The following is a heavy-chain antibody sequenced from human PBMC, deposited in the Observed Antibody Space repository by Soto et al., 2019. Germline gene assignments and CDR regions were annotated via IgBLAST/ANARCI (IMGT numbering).Heavy chain of an antibody. CDR1: GFTFSSYA. V-gene: IGHV3-23*01. D-gene: IGHD5-18*01. CDR2: ISGSGGTT. CDR3: AKGRDTAMVIPAY. Sequence: GGSLRLSCAASGFTFSSYAMSWVRQAPGKGLEWVSAISGSGGTTYYADSVKGRFTISRDNSKNTLYLQMNSLRAEDMAVYYCAKGRDTAMVIPAYWGQGTLVTVSS. J-gene: IGHJ4*02.